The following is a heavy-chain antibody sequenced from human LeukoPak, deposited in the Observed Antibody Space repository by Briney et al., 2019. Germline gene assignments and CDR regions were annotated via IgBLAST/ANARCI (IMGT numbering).Heavy chain of an antibody. CDR3: ARATSQHYDSSGYSGGEFDY. J-gene: IGHJ4*02. D-gene: IGHD3-22*01. CDR2: INPSGGST. V-gene: IGHV1-46*01. CDR1: GYTFTSYY. Sequence: ASVKVSCKASGYTFTSYYMHWVRQAPGQGLEWMGIINPSGGSTSYAQKSQGRVTMTRDTSTSTVYMELSSLRSEDTAVYYCARATSQHYDSSGYSGGEFDYWGQGNLVTVSS.